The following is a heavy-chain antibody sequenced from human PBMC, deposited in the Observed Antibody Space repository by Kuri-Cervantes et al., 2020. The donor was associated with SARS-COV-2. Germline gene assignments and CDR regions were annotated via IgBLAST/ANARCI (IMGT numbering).Heavy chain of an antibody. J-gene: IGHJ6*02. CDR2: IYYSGST. D-gene: IGHD2-2*01. Sequence: SQTLSLTCAVYGGSFSGYYWCWIRQPPGKGLEWIGYIYYSGSTNYNPSLKSRVTISVDTSKNPFSLKLSSVTAADTAVYYCARDRVVPAATRPYYYYGMDVWGQGTTVTVSS. CDR3: ARDRVVPAATRPYYYYGMDV. CDR1: GGSFSGYY. V-gene: IGHV4-59*01.